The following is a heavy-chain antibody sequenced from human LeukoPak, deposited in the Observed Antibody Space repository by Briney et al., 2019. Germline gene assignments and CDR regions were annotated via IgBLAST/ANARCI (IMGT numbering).Heavy chain of an antibody. V-gene: IGHV5-51*01. D-gene: IGHD3-16*01. CDR3: ARTLQSYGHNYFDP. CDR1: GNSFTSYC. Sequence: GASLKISCTGSGNSFTSYCIGWVRQMLGKGLEWLGPIYPGDSDTRYSPSFQGQVTISADYSISTAYLQWSSLKASDTAIYYCARTLQSYGHNYFDPWGQGTLVTVSS. J-gene: IGHJ5*02. CDR2: IYPGDSDT.